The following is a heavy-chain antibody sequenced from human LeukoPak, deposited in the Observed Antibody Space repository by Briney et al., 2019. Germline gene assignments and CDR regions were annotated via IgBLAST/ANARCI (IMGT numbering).Heavy chain of an antibody. D-gene: IGHD3-22*01. CDR3: ARVIYDSSGLYKDV. CDR2: IYYSGSS. Sequence: SETLSLTCFVSGGSISSSSYYWGWIRQPPGKGLEWIGSIYYSGSSYYNPSLKSRVTISLDTSKNQFSLKLSSVTAADTAVYYCARVIYDSSGLYKDVWAKGPRSPSP. J-gene: IGHJ6*03. V-gene: IGHV4-39*01. CDR1: GGSISSSSYY.